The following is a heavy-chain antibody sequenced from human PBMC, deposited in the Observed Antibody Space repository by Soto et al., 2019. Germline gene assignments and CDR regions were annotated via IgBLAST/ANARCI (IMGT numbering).Heavy chain of an antibody. CDR1: GYTFTSYY. CDR3: ARDPSSGYYDFWSGYYKANYYYMDV. CDR2: INPNSGNT. Sequence: ASVKVSCKASGYTFTSYYMHWVRQAPGQGLERMGIINPNSGNTGYAQKFQGRVTMTRNTSISTAYMELSSLRSEDTAVYYCARDPSSGYYDFWSGYYKANYYYMDVWGKGTTVTVSS. D-gene: IGHD3-3*01. J-gene: IGHJ6*03. V-gene: IGHV1-8*02.